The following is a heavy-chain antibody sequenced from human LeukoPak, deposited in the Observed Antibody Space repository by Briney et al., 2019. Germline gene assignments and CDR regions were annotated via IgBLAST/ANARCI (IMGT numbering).Heavy chain of an antibody. D-gene: IGHD1-26*01. CDR1: GGSISSSSYY. J-gene: IGHJ6*03. Sequence: SETLSLTCTVSGGSISSSSYYWGWIRQPPGKGLEWIGSIYYSGSTYYNPSLKSRVTISVDTSKNQFSLKLSSVTAADTAVYYCARVGSYSFYYYMDVWGKGTTVTISS. CDR2: IYYSGST. V-gene: IGHV4-39*01. CDR3: ARVGSYSFYYYMDV.